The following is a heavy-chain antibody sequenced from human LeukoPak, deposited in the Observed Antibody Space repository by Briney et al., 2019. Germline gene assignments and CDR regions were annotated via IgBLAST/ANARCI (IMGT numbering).Heavy chain of an antibody. CDR1: GFTFGDYA. D-gene: IGHD3-16*02. CDR2: IRSKAYGGTT. Sequence: GRSLRLSCTASGFTFGDYAMSWFRQAPGTGLEWVGFIRSKAYGGTTEYAASVKGRFSISRDDSKSIAYLQMTSLKTEDTAVYYCTRPVFGITFGGVIAEGYYFDYWGQGTLVTVSS. CDR3: TRPVFGITFGGVIAEGYYFDY. J-gene: IGHJ4*02. V-gene: IGHV3-49*03.